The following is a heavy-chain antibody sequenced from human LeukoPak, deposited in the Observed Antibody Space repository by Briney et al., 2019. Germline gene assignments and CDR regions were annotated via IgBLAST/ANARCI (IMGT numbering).Heavy chain of an antibody. CDR1: GFTFSSYS. Sequence: GGSLRLSCAASGFTFSSYSMNWVRQAPGRGLEWVSSISSSSSYIYYADSVKGRFTISRDNAKNSLYLQMNSLRAEDTAVYYCAREPSMVRGVTFFDYWGQGTLVTVSS. CDR2: ISSSSSYI. V-gene: IGHV3-21*01. D-gene: IGHD3-10*01. CDR3: AREPSMVRGVTFFDY. J-gene: IGHJ4*02.